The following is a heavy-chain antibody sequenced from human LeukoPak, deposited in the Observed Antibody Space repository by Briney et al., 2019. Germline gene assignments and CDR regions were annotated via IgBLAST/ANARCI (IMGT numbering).Heavy chain of an antibody. CDR1: GYTFTNYA. CDR2: INTNTGNP. CDR3: ARDHDSSGYYYSLDY. J-gene: IGHJ4*02. D-gene: IGHD3-22*01. V-gene: IGHV7-4-1*02. Sequence: ASVKVSCKASGYTFTNYAMNWVRQAPGHGLEWMGWINTNTGNPTYAQGFTGRFVFSLDTSVSTAYLQISSLKAEDTAVYYCARDHDSSGYYYSLDYRGERTLVTVSS.